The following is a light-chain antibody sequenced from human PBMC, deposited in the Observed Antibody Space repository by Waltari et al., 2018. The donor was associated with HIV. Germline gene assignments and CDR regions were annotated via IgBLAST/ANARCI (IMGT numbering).Light chain of an antibody. CDR2: LNSDGSY. CDR1: SGHSKYV. CDR3: QTWGTGIVV. V-gene: IGLV4-69*01. J-gene: IGLJ2*01. Sequence: LVLTQSPSASASLGASVRLTCTLRSGHSKYVLAWPQPRPEKGPRFLMRLNSDGSYTRGDGIPDRFSGSSSGAERYVTISSLQSDDEADYYCQTWGTGIVVFGGGTKLAVL.